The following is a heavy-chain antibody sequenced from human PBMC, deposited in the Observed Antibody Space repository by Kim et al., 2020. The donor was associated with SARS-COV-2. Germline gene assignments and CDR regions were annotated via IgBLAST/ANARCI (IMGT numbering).Heavy chain of an antibody. D-gene: IGHD1-7*01. Sequence: GGSTYHADSGKGRFTISRDNPKNTLYLQMSSLRAEDTAVYYCVKNWNSDHWGQGTLVTVSS. CDR2: GGST. J-gene: IGHJ5*02. V-gene: IGHV3-64D*06. CDR3: VKNWNSDH.